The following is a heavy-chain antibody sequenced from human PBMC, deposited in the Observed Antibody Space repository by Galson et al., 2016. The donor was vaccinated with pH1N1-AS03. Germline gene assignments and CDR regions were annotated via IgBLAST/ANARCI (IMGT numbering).Heavy chain of an antibody. Sequence: SLRLSCAASRFTFSDYGMNWVRQAPGKGLEWVAATSSDGSVRHFADHVRGRFTVSRENSKNTLYLEMNSLRPEDTAVYYCAKVYSKWSYGLEHLDSWGQGTLVTVSS. CDR2: TSSDGSVR. V-gene: IGHV3-30*18. CDR3: AKVYSKWSYGLEHLDS. J-gene: IGHJ4*02. D-gene: IGHD5-18*01. CDR1: RFTFSDYG.